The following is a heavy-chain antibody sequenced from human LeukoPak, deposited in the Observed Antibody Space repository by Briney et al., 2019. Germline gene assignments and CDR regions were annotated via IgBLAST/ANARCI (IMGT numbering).Heavy chain of an antibody. J-gene: IGHJ5*02. CDR2: FDPEDGET. Sequence: ASVKVSCTVSGYTLTELSMHWVRQAPGKGLEWMGGFDPEDGETIYAQKFQGRVTMTEDTSTDTAYMELSSLRSEDTAVYYCARSRARYYGSGSFDPWGQGTLVTVSS. V-gene: IGHV1-24*01. CDR1: GYTLTELS. CDR3: ARSRARYYGSGSFDP. D-gene: IGHD3-10*01.